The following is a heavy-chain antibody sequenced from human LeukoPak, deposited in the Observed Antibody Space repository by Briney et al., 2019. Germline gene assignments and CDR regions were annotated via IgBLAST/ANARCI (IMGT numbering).Heavy chain of an antibody. V-gene: IGHV4-4*07. J-gene: IGHJ3*02. Sequence: SETLSLTCTVSGGSISSYYWSWIRQPAGKGLEWIGRIYTSGSTNYNPSLKSRVTMSVDTSKNQFSLKLSSVTAADTAVYYCARARDYDFWSGYYPHDAFDIWGQGTMVTVSS. CDR2: IYTSGST. D-gene: IGHD3-3*01. CDR3: ARARDYDFWSGYYPHDAFDI. CDR1: GGSISSYY.